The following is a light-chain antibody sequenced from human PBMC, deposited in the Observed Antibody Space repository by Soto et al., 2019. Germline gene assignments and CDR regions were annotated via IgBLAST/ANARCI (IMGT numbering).Light chain of an antibody. V-gene: IGKV3-15*01. CDR3: QQYDNWPLYT. Sequence: EIRMTQSPATLSMSPGERATLSCRASQSVSSNLAWYQQKPGQSPRLLIYDASTRATEVPARFSGSGSGTEFTLTISSLQSEDFAVYFCQQYDNWPLYTFGQGTKLEIK. CDR1: QSVSSN. J-gene: IGKJ2*01. CDR2: DAS.